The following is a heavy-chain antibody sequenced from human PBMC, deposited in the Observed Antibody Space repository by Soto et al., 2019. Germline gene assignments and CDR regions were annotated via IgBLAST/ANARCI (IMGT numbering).Heavy chain of an antibody. J-gene: IGHJ4*02. CDR2: ISSSSSTI. CDR3: ETLTPVTTGFDY. D-gene: IGHD4-17*01. CDR1: GLTFGNFS. V-gene: IGHV3-48*01. Sequence: GLSIRLPCAASGLTFGNFSVHWVRKNPGKGPEWVSYISSSSSTIYYADSVKGRFTISRDNAKNSLYLQMNSLRAEDTAVYYCETLTPVTTGFDYWGQGTLVTVSS.